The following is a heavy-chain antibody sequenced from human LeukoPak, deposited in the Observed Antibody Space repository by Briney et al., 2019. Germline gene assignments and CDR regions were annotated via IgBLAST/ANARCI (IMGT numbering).Heavy chain of an antibody. CDR3: AKRRAVAGTRGFDY. Sequence: GESLRLSCAASGFTFSSYAMSWVRQAPGTGLAWVSGISGGGGSTYYADSVKGRFTISRDNSKNTVYLQMNSLRAEDTAVYYCAKRRAVAGTRGFDYWGQGTLVTVSS. CDR1: GFTFSSYA. CDR2: ISGGGGST. D-gene: IGHD6-19*01. V-gene: IGHV3-23*01. J-gene: IGHJ4*02.